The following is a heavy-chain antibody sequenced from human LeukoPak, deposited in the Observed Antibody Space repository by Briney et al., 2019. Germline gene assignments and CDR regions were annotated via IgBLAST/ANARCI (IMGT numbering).Heavy chain of an antibody. Sequence: SETLFLTCTVSGGSISSYYWSWIRQPPGKGLEWIGYIYTSGSTNYNPSLKSRVTISVDTSKNQFSLKLSSVTAEDTAVYYCASGEGESHYSPSILDYWGQGTLVTVSS. CDR3: ASGEGESHYSPSILDY. CDR1: GGSISSYY. D-gene: IGHD2-21*01. J-gene: IGHJ4*02. CDR2: IYTSGST. V-gene: IGHV4-4*09.